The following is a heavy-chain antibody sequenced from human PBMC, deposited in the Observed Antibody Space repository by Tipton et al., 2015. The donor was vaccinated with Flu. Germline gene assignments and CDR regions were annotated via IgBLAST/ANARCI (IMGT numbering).Heavy chain of an antibody. CDR3: ARARERFLEWLLDY. CDR2: IIPIFGTA. D-gene: IGHD3-3*01. J-gene: IGHJ4*02. Sequence: QLVQSGAEVKKPGSSVKVSCKASGGTFSSYAISWVRQAPGQGLEWLGVIIPIFGTANYAQKFQGRVTITADEATSTASMELSSLRSEDTAVYYCARARERFLEWLLDYWGQGTLVTVSS. V-gene: IGHV1-69*01. CDR1: GGTFSSYA.